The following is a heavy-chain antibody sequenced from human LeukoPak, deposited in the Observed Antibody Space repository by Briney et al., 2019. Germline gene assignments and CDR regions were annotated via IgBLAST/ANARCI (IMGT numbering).Heavy chain of an antibody. CDR3: AHRGFPLWFGELFSGAFDI. CDR2: IYWDGDK. Sequence: SGPTLVKPTQTLTLTCTFSGFSLSISGVGVGWIRQPPGKALEWLALIYWDGDKRYSPSLKSRLTITKDTSKNQVVLTMTNMDPVDTATYYCAHRGFPLWFGELFSGAFDIWGQGTMVTASS. J-gene: IGHJ3*02. V-gene: IGHV2-5*02. D-gene: IGHD3-10*01. CDR1: GFSLSISGVG.